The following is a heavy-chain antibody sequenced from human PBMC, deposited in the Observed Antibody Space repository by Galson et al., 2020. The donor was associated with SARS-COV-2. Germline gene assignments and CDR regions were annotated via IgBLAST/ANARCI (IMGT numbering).Heavy chain of an antibody. CDR1: GYTFSSYA. V-gene: IGHV3-23*01. J-gene: IGHJ4*02. Sequence: GGSLRLSCAATGYTFSSYAMSWVRQAPGKGLEWVSAISGSGGSTYYADSVKGRFTISRDNSKNTLYLQMNSLRAEDTAVYYCAKRGYSSGWGWGQGTLVTVSS. D-gene: IGHD6-19*01. CDR2: ISGSGGST. CDR3: AKRGYSSGWG.